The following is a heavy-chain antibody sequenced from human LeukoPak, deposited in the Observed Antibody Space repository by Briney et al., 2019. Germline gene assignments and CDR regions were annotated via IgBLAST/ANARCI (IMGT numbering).Heavy chain of an antibody. CDR3: ARLGPDIVLMVYAFYYYYYMDV. D-gene: IGHD2-8*01. J-gene: IGHJ6*03. Sequence: PGGSLRLSCAASGFTFSSYEMNWVRQAPGKGLEWVSYISSSGSTIYYADSVKGRFTISRDNAKNSLYLQMNSLRAEDTAVYYCARLGPDIVLMVYAFYYYYYMDVWGKGTTVTVSS. V-gene: IGHV3-48*03. CDR2: ISSSGSTI. CDR1: GFTFSSYE.